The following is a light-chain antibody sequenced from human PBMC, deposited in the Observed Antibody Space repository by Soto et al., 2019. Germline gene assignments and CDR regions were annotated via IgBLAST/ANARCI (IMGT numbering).Light chain of an antibody. CDR3: QQYGSSPLT. CDR2: DAS. J-gene: IGKJ4*01. V-gene: IGKV3-20*01. Sequence: EIVLTQSPGTLSLSPGERATLSCRASQSVTSDSFAWYQQKPGQAPKLLIYDASSRATGIPDKFSGSGSGTDFTITISRLAPEDFGVYYCQQYGSSPLTFGGGTKVEIK. CDR1: QSVTSDS.